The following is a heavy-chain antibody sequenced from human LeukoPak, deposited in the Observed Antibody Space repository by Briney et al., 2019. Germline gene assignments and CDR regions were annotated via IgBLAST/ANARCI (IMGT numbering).Heavy chain of an antibody. Sequence: GGSLRLSCAASGFTFSSYAMSWVRQAPGKGLEWVSAISGSGGSTYYADSVKGRFTISRDNSKNTPYLQMNSLRAEDTAVYYCAKVRTRDGYNYRYYGMDVWGQGTTVTVSS. V-gene: IGHV3-23*01. D-gene: IGHD5-24*01. J-gene: IGHJ6*02. CDR2: ISGSGGST. CDR1: GFTFSSYA. CDR3: AKVRTRDGYNYRYYGMDV.